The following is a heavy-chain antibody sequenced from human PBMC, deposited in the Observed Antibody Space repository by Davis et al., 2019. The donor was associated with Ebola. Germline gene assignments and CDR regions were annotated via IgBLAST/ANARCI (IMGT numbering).Heavy chain of an antibody. Sequence: GESLKISCAASGFTFDDYAMHWVRQAPGKGLEWVSLISWDGGSTYYADSVKGRFTISRDNSKNSLYLQMNSLRAEDTALYYCTKEASSGWYYFDSWGQGTLVSVSS. D-gene: IGHD6-19*01. J-gene: IGHJ4*02. CDR3: TKEASSGWYYFDS. V-gene: IGHV3-43D*03. CDR2: ISWDGGST. CDR1: GFTFDDYA.